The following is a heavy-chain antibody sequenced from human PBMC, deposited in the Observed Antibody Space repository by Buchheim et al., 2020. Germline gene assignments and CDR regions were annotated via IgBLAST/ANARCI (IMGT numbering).Heavy chain of an antibody. J-gene: IGHJ4*02. V-gene: IGHV4-34*01. Sequence: QVQLQQWGAGLLKPSETLSLTCAVYGGSFSGYYWSWIRQPPGKGLEWIGEINHSGSTNYNPSLKSRVTISVDTSKNQFSLKLSSVTAADTAVYYCARYWGAYCSSTSCYSLDYWGQGTL. CDR2: INHSGST. CDR1: GGSFSGYY. CDR3: ARYWGAYCSSTSCYSLDY. D-gene: IGHD2-2*01.